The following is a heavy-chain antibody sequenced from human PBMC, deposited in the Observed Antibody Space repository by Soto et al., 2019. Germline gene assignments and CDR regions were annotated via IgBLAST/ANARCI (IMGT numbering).Heavy chain of an antibody. Sequence: SETLSLTCTVSGGSISSYYLSWIRQPPGKGLEWIGYIYYSGSTNYNPSLKSRVTISVDTSKNQFSLKLSSVTAADTAVYFCAGHYYDSSGYYVSPYYFDYWGQGAPVTVSS. CDR2: IYYSGST. V-gene: IGHV4-59*08. D-gene: IGHD3-22*01. J-gene: IGHJ4*02. CDR3: AGHYYDSSGYYVSPYYFDY. CDR1: GGSISSYY.